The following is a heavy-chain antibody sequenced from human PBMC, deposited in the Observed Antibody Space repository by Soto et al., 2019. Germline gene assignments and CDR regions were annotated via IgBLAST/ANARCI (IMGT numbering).Heavy chain of an antibody. CDR2: ISSNGGST. CDR1: GFTFSSYA. V-gene: IGHV3-64D*08. Sequence: EVQLVESGGGLVQPGGSLRLSCSASGFTFSSYAMHWVRQAPGKGLEYVSAISSNGGSTYYADSVKGRFTISRDNSKNTLYLQMSSLRAEDTAVYYCVRPLWESGEYFQHWGQGTLVTVSS. J-gene: IGHJ1*01. D-gene: IGHD1-26*01. CDR3: VRPLWESGEYFQH.